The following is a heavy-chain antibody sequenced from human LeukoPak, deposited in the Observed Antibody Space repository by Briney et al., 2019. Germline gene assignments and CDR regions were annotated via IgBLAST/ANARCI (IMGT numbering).Heavy chain of an antibody. CDR1: GFTFRDYA. CDR2: ISGYGADT. J-gene: IGHJ4*02. V-gene: IGHV3-23*01. CDR3: ARDPTPVTAGISPEGIDY. D-gene: IGHD4-17*01. Sequence: PGGSLRLSCAASGFTFRDYAMCWVRQAPGKGLEWVSFISGYGADTYYADSVKGRFTVSRDNSKNTLYLQMNSLGAEDTAVYYCARDPTPVTAGISPEGIDYWGQGTLVTVSS.